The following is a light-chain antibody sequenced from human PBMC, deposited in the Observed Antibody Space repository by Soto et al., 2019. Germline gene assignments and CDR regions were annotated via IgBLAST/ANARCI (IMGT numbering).Light chain of an antibody. CDR1: QSVTNNY. V-gene: IGKV3-20*01. Sequence: EIVLTQSPGTLSSSPGERVTLSCRASQSVTNNYLAWYQQKPGQSPRLLIFGASIRDTGLPDRFSGGGSGTDFTLNISRLEPEDSAVYYCQQYGSSPGTFGQGTKVEIK. CDR3: QQYGSSPGT. CDR2: GAS. J-gene: IGKJ1*01.